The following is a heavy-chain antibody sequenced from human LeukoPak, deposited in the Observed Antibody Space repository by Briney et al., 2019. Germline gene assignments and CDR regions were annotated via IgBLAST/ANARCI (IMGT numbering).Heavy chain of an antibody. V-gene: IGHV3-21*01. J-gene: IGHJ4*02. CDR3: ARSALWFGELPGGHFDY. D-gene: IGHD3-10*01. CDR1: GFTFSSYS. Sequence: GGSLRLSCAASGFTFSSYSMNWVRQAPGKGLEWVSSISSSSSYIYYADSVKGRFTISRDNAKNSLYLQMNSLRAEDTAVYYCARSALWFGELPGGHFDYWGQGTLVTVSS. CDR2: ISSSSSYI.